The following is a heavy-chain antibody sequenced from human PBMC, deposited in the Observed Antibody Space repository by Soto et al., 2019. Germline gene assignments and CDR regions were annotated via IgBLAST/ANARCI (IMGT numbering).Heavy chain of an antibody. D-gene: IGHD3-22*01. J-gene: IGHJ6*02. CDR3: ARVGYSSTGTTFHYHGLDV. CDR1: GYNFTSHY. V-gene: IGHV1-46*01. Sequence: ASVKVSCKASGYNFTSHYMHWVRPAPGQGLESMGIIYPRGGTTIYAQKFQGRVTMTRDTSTHTFYMELSILRSEDTAMYYCARVGYSSTGTTFHYHGLDVWGQGTTVTVSS. CDR2: IYPRGGTT.